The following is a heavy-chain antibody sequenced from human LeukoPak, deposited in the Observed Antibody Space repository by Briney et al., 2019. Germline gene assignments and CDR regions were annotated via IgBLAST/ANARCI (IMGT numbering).Heavy chain of an antibody. CDR3: AKGNGYSYGRYYFDY. J-gene: IGHJ4*02. CDR1: GFTFSSYA. D-gene: IGHD5-18*01. CDR2: ITASGGNT. V-gene: IGHV3-23*01. Sequence: GGSLRLSCAATGFTFSSYAMGWVRQAPGKGLEWVSAITASGGNTYYADSVKGRFTISRDNSKNTLYLQVNSLRAEDTAVYYCAKGNGYSYGRYYFDYWGQGTLVTVSS.